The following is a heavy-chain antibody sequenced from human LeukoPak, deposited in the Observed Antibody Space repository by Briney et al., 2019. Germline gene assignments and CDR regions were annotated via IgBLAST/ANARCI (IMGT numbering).Heavy chain of an antibody. J-gene: IGHJ4*02. V-gene: IGHV3-48*04. D-gene: IGHD5-18*01. CDR2: ISTSSDTI. Sequence: GGSLRLSCAASGFTVSSDYMSWVRQAPGKGLEWVSYISTSSDTIYYADSVKGRFTISRDNAKNSLYLQMNSLRAEDTAVYYCARGFLRYSYDHWGQGTLVTVSS. CDR3: ARGFLRYSYDH. CDR1: GFTVSSDY.